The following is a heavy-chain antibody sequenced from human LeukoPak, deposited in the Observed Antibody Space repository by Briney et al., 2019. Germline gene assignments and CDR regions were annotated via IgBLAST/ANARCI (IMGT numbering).Heavy chain of an antibody. CDR1: GGTFSSYA. CDR3: ARGGYDYVWGSYRS. D-gene: IGHD3-16*02. V-gene: IGHV1-69*05. CDR2: IIPIFGTA. Sequence: SVKVSCKASGGTFSSYAISWVRQAPGQGLEWMGGIIPIFGTANYAQKFQGRVTITTDESTSSAYMELSSLRSEDTAVYYCARGGYDYVWGSYRSWGQGTLVTVSS. J-gene: IGHJ5*02.